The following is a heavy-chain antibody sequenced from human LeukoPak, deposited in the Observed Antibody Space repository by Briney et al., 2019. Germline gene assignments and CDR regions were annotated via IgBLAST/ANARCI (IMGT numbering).Heavy chain of an antibody. CDR1: GGSISSYY. CDR3: ASFSTVTTGDYYYGMDV. D-gene: IGHD4-11*01. Sequence: SETLSLTCTVSGGSISSYYWSWIRQPPGKGLEWIGYIYYSGSTNYNPSLKSRVTISVDTSKNQFSLKPSSVTAADTAVYYCASFSTVTTGDYYYGMDVWGQGTTVTVSS. V-gene: IGHV4-59*01. CDR2: IYYSGST. J-gene: IGHJ6*02.